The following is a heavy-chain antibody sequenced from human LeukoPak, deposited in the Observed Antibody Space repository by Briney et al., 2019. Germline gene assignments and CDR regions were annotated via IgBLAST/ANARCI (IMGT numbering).Heavy chain of an antibody. D-gene: IGHD6-13*01. Sequence: GRSLRLSCAASGFTFSSYGMHWVRQAPGKGLEWVAVISYDGSNKYYADSVKGRFTISRDNSKNTLYLQMNSLRAEDTAVYYCARLSIAAAGTADAFDIWGQGTLVTVSS. CDR2: ISYDGSNK. V-gene: IGHV3-30*03. J-gene: IGHJ3*02. CDR3: ARLSIAAAGTADAFDI. CDR1: GFTFSSYG.